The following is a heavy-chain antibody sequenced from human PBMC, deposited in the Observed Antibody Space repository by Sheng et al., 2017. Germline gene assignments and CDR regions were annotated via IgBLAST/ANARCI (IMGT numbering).Heavy chain of an antibody. V-gene: IGHV4-39*07. CDR1: GGSISSTSSY. CDR3: ARASDDLPYNWFHP. J-gene: IGHJ5*02. D-gene: IGHD2-21*01. CDR2: IYYSGSS. Sequence: QMQVQESGPGLVKPSETLSLTCSVSGGSISSTSSYWGWIRQPPGKGLEWIGTIYYSGSSYYNPSLKSRVTVSIDTSKNQFSLKLSSVTAADTAVYYCARASDDLPYNWFHPWGQGTLVHRLL.